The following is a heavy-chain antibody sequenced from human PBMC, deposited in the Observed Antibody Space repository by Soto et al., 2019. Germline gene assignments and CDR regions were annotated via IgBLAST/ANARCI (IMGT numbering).Heavy chain of an antibody. CDR1: GGSISSGGYY. J-gene: IGHJ4*02. CDR2: IYYSGST. V-gene: IGHV4-31*03. Sequence: SETLSLTCTVSGGSISSGGYYWSWIRQHPGKGLEWIGYIYYSGSTYYNPSLKSRATISVDTSKNQFSLKLSSVTAADTAVYYCARRGDYDSSGYFDYWGQGTLVTVSS. D-gene: IGHD3-22*01. CDR3: ARRGDYDSSGYFDY.